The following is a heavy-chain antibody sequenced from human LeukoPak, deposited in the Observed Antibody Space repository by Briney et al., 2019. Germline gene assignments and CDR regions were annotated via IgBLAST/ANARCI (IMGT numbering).Heavy chain of an antibody. CDR1: GFTFSSYN. Sequence: GGSLRLSCAASGFTFSSYNMNWVRQAPGQGLEWVSYISSRSSSIYYADSVKGRFTISRDNAKNSLYLQMNSLRAEDTAVYYCARHRSGGSQDDAFDIWGQGTMVTVSS. V-gene: IGHV3-48*01. J-gene: IGHJ3*02. D-gene: IGHD2-15*01. CDR3: ARHRSGGSQDDAFDI. CDR2: ISSRSSSI.